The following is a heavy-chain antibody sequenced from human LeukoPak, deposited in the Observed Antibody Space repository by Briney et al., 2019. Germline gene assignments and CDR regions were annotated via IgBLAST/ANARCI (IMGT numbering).Heavy chain of an antibody. CDR1: GFTFRSYG. V-gene: IGHV3-23*01. Sequence: QSGGSLRLSCAASGFTFRSYGMSWVRQAPGKGLEWVSVISGSGGNTDYADSVKGRFTISRDNSKNTLYLQMNSLRAEDTAVYYCAKVPSDPSEPLPPHAFDIWGQGTMVTVSS. J-gene: IGHJ3*02. CDR3: AKVPSDPSEPLPPHAFDI. D-gene: IGHD1-14*01. CDR2: ISGSGGNT.